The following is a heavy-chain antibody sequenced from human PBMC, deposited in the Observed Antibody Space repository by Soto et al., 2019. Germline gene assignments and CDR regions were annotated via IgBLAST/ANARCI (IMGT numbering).Heavy chain of an antibody. CDR2: ISGYNDHT. Sequence: ASVKVSCKASGYIFLEYGVSWVRQAPGEGLEWMGWISGYNDHTNYAQKFQERVTMTTETSTSTAYMEVRGLRSDDTAVYYCATNRFYYSGIDVCGQGTTLTVYS. V-gene: IGHV1-18*01. CDR3: ATNRFYYSGIDV. D-gene: IGHD3-3*01. J-gene: IGHJ6*02. CDR1: GYIFLEYG.